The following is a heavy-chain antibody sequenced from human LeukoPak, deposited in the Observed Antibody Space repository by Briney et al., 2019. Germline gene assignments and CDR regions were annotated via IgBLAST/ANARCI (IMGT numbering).Heavy chain of an antibody. J-gene: IGHJ4*02. Sequence: GGSLRLSCAASRFTFDDYAMHWVRQAPGKGLEWVSGINWNSGIIGYADSVKGRFTISRDNAKNSLYLQMNSLRAEDTAVYYCARETGDNWNYRGAFDYWGQGTLVTVSS. CDR2: INWNSGII. CDR1: RFTFDDYA. V-gene: IGHV3-9*01. CDR3: ARETGDNWNYRGAFDY. D-gene: IGHD1-7*01.